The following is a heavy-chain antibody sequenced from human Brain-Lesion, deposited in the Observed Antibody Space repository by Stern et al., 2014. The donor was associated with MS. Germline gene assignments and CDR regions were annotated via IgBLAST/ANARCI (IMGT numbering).Heavy chain of an antibody. V-gene: IGHV4-39*01. CDR3: GRAGLDDTFDV. D-gene: IGHD3/OR15-3a*01. CDR1: GGSVSSNRYY. Sequence: QLQLQESGPGLVKPSETLSLTCSISGGSVSSNRYYWGWIRQPPGKGLEWIGIIYYSGATFYNPSLKSRVSISMDTAKNQFSLSLGSGTAADTAVYYCGRAGLDDTFDVWGQGTMVTVSS. J-gene: IGHJ3*01. CDR2: IYYSGAT.